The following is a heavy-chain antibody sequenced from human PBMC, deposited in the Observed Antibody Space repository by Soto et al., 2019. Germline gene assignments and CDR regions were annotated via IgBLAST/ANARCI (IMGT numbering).Heavy chain of an antibody. D-gene: IGHD3-3*01. J-gene: IGHJ4*02. CDR1: GGTFSSYA. V-gene: IGHV1-69*13. Sequence: ASVKVSCKASGGTFSSYAISWVRQAPGQGLEWMGGIIPIFGTANYAQKFQGRVTITADESTSTAYMELSSLRSEDTAVYYCARSLRVSGYYDFWSGLGVTRYWGQGTLVTVSS. CDR2: IIPIFGTA. CDR3: ARSLRVSGYYDFWSGLGVTRY.